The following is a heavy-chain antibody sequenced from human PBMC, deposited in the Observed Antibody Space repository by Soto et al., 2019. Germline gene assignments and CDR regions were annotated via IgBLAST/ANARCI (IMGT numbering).Heavy chain of an antibody. V-gene: IGHV3-9*01. J-gene: IGHJ5*02. Sequence: HGGSLRLSCAAPGFAFEYYVMHWVRQPPGRGLEWVSGITWNGGTIRYVDSVKGRFTISRDNAENSLYLQMNSLRPEDTAVYYCAKGGSAALIAPSGRDNWFDPWGQGTQVTVSS. D-gene: IGHD6-13*01. CDR1: GFAFEYYV. CDR2: ITWNGGTI. CDR3: AKGGSAALIAPSGRDNWFDP.